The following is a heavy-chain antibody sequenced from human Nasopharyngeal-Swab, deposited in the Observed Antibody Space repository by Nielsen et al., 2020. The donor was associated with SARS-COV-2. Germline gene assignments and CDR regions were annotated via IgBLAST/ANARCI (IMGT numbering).Heavy chain of an antibody. J-gene: IGHJ3*02. D-gene: IGHD6-19*01. Sequence: WIRQPPGKGLEWVLVIYYGGDITYYADSVKGRFTTSRDNSKNTVHLQMNSLRADDTAIYYCAKNRDSVAGTPDDAFDIWGQGTMVTVSS. CDR2: IYYGGDIT. V-gene: IGHV3-23*03. CDR3: AKNRDSVAGTPDDAFDI.